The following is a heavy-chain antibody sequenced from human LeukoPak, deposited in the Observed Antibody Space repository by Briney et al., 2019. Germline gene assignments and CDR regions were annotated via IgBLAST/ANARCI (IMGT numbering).Heavy chain of an antibody. CDR2: IKQDGSEK. V-gene: IGHV3-7*01. Sequence: GGSLRLSCAASGFTFSSYWMSWVRQAPGKGLEWVANIKQDGSEKYYVDSVKGRLTISRDNAKNSLYLQMNSLRAEDTAVYYCASRGVYSGYDLDYFDYWGQGALVTVSS. CDR1: GFTFSSYW. CDR3: ASRGVYSGYDLDYFDY. D-gene: IGHD5-12*01. J-gene: IGHJ4*02.